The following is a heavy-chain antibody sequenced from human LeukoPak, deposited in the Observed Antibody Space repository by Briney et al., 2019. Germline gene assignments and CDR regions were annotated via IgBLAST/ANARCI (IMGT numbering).Heavy chain of an antibody. Sequence: GGSLRLSCAASGFPFSSYAITWVRQAPGKGLEWVSAISDSGGRTYYADSVKGRFTISRDNSKNSLYLQMNSLRAEDTAVYYCAKALRCSGGSCYPPYFDYWGQGTLVTVSS. CDR2: ISDSGGRT. CDR1: GFPFSSYA. CDR3: AKALRCSGGSCYPPYFDY. V-gene: IGHV3-23*01. J-gene: IGHJ4*02. D-gene: IGHD2-15*01.